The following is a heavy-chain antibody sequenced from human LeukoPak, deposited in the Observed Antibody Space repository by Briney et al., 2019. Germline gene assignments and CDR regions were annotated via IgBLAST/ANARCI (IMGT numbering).Heavy chain of an antibody. CDR3: ASTYYYDRSGYYQTFDY. CDR1: GGSISSDGYY. D-gene: IGHD3-22*01. J-gene: IGHJ4*02. V-gene: IGHV4-31*03. Sequence: SETLSLTCTVSGGSISSDGYYWSWIRQHPGKGREGIGYIYYSGSTYYNPSRKSRVTISVDTSKHQFSLKPSSVTAADTAVYYCASTYYYDRSGYYQTFDYWGPGTLVTVSS. CDR2: IYYSGST.